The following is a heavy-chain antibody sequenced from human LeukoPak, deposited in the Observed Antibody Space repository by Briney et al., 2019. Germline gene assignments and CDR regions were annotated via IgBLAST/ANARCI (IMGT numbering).Heavy chain of an antibody. CDR2: ISSSSSYI. D-gene: IGHD2-21*02. Sequence: GGSLRLSCAASGFTFSSYSMNWVRQAPGKGLEWVSSISSSSSYIYYADSVKGRFTISRDNAKNSLYLQMNSLRAEDTAVYYCAKDRGAAYCGGDCSYNWFDPWGQGTLVTVSS. J-gene: IGHJ5*02. CDR1: GFTFSSYS. V-gene: IGHV3-21*01. CDR3: AKDRGAAYCGGDCSYNWFDP.